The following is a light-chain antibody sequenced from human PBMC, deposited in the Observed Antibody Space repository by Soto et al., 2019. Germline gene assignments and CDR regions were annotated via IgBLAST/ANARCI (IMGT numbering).Light chain of an antibody. CDR3: QKYNSAPWT. V-gene: IGKV1-27*01. CDR2: TAS. J-gene: IGKJ1*01. Sequence: DVQMTQSQSSLSASAGDRVTITCRASQGISNYLAWYQQRPGKVPKLLIYTASTLQSGVPSRFSGSGSGAEFTLTISSLQPEDVATYYCQKYNSAPWTFGQGTKVDI. CDR1: QGISNY.